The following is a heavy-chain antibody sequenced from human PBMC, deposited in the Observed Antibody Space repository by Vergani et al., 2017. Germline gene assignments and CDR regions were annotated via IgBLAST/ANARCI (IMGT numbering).Heavy chain of an antibody. CDR2: ISGGGDTN. CDR1: GFTFNSFA. D-gene: IGHD6-6*01. Sequence: VQLLESGGGLVQSGGSLRLSCAASGFTFNSFAMTWVRQAPGMGLEWISTISGGGDTNHYADSVKGRFTISRDNYKSTLYLQIKSLRAEDTAVYYCAKGDRLEARDKWFDSWGQGSQVTVSS. J-gene: IGHJ5*01. V-gene: IGHV3-23*01. CDR3: AKGDRLEARDKWFDS.